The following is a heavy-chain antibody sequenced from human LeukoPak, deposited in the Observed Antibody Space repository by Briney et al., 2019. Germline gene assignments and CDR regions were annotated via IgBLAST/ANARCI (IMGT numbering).Heavy chain of an antibody. V-gene: IGHV4-59*12. J-gene: IGHJ4*02. D-gene: IGHD5-12*01. CDR2: IYYSGST. Sequence: SETLSLTCTVSGGSISSYYWSWIRQPPGKGLEWIGYIYYSGSTNYNPSLKSRVTISVDTSKNQFSLKLSSVTAADTAVYYCARVMSGYDPYVDYWGQGTLVTVSS. CDR1: GGSISSYY. CDR3: ARVMSGYDPYVDY.